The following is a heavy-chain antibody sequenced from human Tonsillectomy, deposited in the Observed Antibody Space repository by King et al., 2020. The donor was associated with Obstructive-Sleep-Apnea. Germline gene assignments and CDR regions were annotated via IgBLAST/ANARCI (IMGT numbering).Heavy chain of an antibody. Sequence: VTLKESGPALVKSTQTLTLTCTVSGFSLSTGGVCVSWIRQPPGKALEWLARIDWDDDKYYSASLQTRLTISKDTSKNQVVLTMTNMDPVDTGTYYCARIQCFYGDYVWDDYWGQGALVTVSS. CDR1: GFSLSTGGVC. V-gene: IGHV2-70*11. J-gene: IGHJ4*02. CDR3: ARIQCFYGDYVWDDY. CDR2: IDWDDDK. D-gene: IGHD4-17*01.